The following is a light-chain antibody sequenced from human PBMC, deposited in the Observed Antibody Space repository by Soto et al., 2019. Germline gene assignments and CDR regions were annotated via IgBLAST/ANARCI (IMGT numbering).Light chain of an antibody. Sequence: QSVLTQPPSVSGAPGQRVTISCTGSSSNIGAGYDVHWYQQLPGTAPKLLIYGNSNRPSGVPDRFSGSKSGNTASLTVSGLQAEDEADYYCASYGGNNNLLFGGGTKLTVL. CDR2: GNS. J-gene: IGLJ2*01. CDR1: SSNIGAGYD. CDR3: ASYGGNNNLL. V-gene: IGLV1-40*01.